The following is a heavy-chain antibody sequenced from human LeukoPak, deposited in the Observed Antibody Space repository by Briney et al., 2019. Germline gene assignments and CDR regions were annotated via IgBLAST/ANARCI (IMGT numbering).Heavy chain of an antibody. D-gene: IGHD5-18*01. CDR3: ARGALDTKTRFDY. CDR2: IYYSGST. V-gene: IGHV4-59*01. CDR1: GGSINNYY. Sequence: SETLSLTCTVSGGSINNYYWSWIRQSAGKGLEWIGYIYYSGSTKYNPSLKSRVTISVDASKNQFSLRLSSLTAADTAVYYCARGALDTKTRFDYWGQGTLVTVSS. J-gene: IGHJ4*02.